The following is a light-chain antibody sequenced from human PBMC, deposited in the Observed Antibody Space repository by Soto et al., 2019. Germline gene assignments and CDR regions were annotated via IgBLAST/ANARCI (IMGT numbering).Light chain of an antibody. CDR1: QSVRSSF. J-gene: IGKJ2*01. CDR2: DVS. V-gene: IGKV3-20*01. Sequence: EIVLTQSPGTLSLSPGERATLSCRASQSVRSSFFAWYQQKPGQAPRLLIYDVSVRATGIPDRFSGSGSGTDFILTINRLEPEDFAVYYCQQYENSVMYTFGQGTKLEIK. CDR3: QQYENSVMYT.